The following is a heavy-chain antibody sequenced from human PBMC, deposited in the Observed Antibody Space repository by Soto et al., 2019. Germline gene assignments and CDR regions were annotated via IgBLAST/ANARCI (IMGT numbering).Heavy chain of an antibody. V-gene: IGHV4-4*02. CDR3: TRHFYYAIDV. J-gene: IGHJ6*02. Sequence: QVQLQESGPGLVKPSETLSLTCTVSGASVANDNWWSWVRQSPGKGLEWIGEVHHSVGNNNSPSLTSRVTISVDKSTNQFSLKLHSVNAADSAVYFCTRHFYYAIDVWGAGIKVTV. CDR2: VHHSVGN. CDR1: GASVANDNW.